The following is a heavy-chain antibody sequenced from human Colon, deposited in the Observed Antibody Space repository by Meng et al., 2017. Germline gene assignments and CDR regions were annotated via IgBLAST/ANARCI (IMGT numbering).Heavy chain of an antibody. CDR1: GYTFTNYY. J-gene: IGHJ4*02. CDR3: VGDSHGFGDGPF. V-gene: IGHV1-46*01. D-gene: IGHD4-17*01. CDR2: INAGDGGT. Sequence: QGQLAHVGAEVEKPGASLKVSCKPFGYTFTNYYVHWVRQAPGQGLDWMGLINAGDGGTTYALKFQDRVTLTRDTSTSTLYMEVRSLRSDDTAMYYCVGDSHGFGDGPFWGQGTLVTVSS.